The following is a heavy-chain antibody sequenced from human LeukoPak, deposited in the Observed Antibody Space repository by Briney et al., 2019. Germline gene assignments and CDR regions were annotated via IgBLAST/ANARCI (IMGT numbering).Heavy chain of an antibody. Sequence: PGRSLRLSCTASEFTFRTYGMHWVRQAPGKGLEWVAFISYDGNNKYHGDSVKGRFTISRDNSKNTLFLQMNSLSTEDTAVYYCTNGRPAAAGSYGFDYWGQGTLVTVSS. CDR1: EFTFRTYG. J-gene: IGHJ4*02. D-gene: IGHD6-13*01. CDR3: TNGRPAAAGSYGFDY. V-gene: IGHV3-30*18. CDR2: ISYDGNNK.